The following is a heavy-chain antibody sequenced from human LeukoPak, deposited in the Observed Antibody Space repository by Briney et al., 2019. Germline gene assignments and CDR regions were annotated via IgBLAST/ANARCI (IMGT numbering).Heavy chain of an antibody. Sequence: GGSLRLSCAASGFAFSTYWMDWVRQAPGKGLEWVGNINQDGSVKHYVDSVRGRFTISRDNARNSVYLQMNALRVEDTAVCYCTRDFVFWGQGTLVTASS. CDR2: INQDGSVK. V-gene: IGHV3-7*01. CDR1: GFAFSTYW. J-gene: IGHJ4*02. D-gene: IGHD3-3*01. CDR3: TRDFVF.